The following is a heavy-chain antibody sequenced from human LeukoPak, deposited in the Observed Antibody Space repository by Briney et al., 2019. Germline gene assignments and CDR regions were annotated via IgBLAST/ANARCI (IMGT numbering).Heavy chain of an antibody. Sequence: ASVTVSCKASGYTFTVYYMHWVRQAPGQGLEWMGWINPNSGGTNYAQKFQGRVTMTRDTSISTAYMELSRLRSDDTAVYYCARSFSLVVPAAMGYWGQGTLVTVSS. D-gene: IGHD2-2*01. CDR3: ARSFSLVVPAAMGY. V-gene: IGHV1-2*02. J-gene: IGHJ4*02. CDR1: GYTFTVYY. CDR2: INPNSGGT.